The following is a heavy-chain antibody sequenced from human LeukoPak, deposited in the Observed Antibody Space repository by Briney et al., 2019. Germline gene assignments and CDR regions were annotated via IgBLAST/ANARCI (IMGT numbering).Heavy chain of an antibody. CDR2: INHSGST. D-gene: IGHD3-22*01. V-gene: IGHV4-34*01. J-gene: IGHJ1*01. CDR1: GGSFSGYY. Sequence: PSETLSLTCAVYGGSFSGYYWSWIRQPPGKGLEWIGEINHSGSTNYNPSLKSRDNISVDTSKHQFSLKQSSVTAADTAVYYCARHRYYDSSGYYWGTKYFQHWGQGTLVTVSS. CDR3: ARHRYYDSSGYYWGTKYFQH.